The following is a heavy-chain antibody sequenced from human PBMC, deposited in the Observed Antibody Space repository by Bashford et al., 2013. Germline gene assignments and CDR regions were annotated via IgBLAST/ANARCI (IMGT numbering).Heavy chain of an antibody. D-gene: IGHD4/OR15-4a*01. J-gene: IGHJ3*02. CDR3: AKEVQGAFDI. V-gene: IGHV3-23*01. Sequence: VRQAPGKGLEWVSAIGGSGGATYYADSVKGRFTISRDNSKNTLYLQMNSLRAEDTAVYYCAKEVQGAFDIWAKGQWSPSPQ. CDR2: IGGSGGAT.